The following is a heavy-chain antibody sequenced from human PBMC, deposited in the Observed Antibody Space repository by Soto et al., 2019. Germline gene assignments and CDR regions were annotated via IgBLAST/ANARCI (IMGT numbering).Heavy chain of an antibody. CDR1: GGSISSGGYS. J-gene: IGHJ5*02. Sequence: QLQLQESGSGLVKSSQTLSLTCAVSGGSISSGGYSWSWIRQPPGKGLEWIGYIYHSGSTYYNPSHKSRVAMSVDRSKNQFSLKLSSVTAADTAVYYCAREYSSGWHKWFDPWGQGTLVTVSS. D-gene: IGHD6-19*01. V-gene: IGHV4-30-2*01. CDR3: AREYSSGWHKWFDP. CDR2: IYHSGST.